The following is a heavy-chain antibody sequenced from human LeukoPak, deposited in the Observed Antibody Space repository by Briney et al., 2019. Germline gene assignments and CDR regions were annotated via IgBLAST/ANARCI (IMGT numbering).Heavy chain of an antibody. J-gene: IGHJ3*02. CDR3: ARHGAMIVVNDAFDI. V-gene: IGHV4-59*08. CDR1: GGSISSYY. CDR2: IYYSGST. D-gene: IGHD3-22*01. Sequence: SETLSLTCTVSGGSISSYYWSWIRQPPGKGLEWIGYIYYSGSTNYNPSLKSRVTISADTSKNQFSMKLSSVTAADTAVYYCARHGAMIVVNDAFDIWGQGTMVTVSS.